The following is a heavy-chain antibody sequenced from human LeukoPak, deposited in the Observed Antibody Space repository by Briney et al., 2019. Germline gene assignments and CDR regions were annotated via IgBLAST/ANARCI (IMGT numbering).Heavy chain of an antibody. J-gene: IGHJ6*02. CDR2: ISYDGSNK. CDR3: AKRWRLLDYYYYYGMDV. V-gene: IGHV3-30-3*02. D-gene: IGHD2-21*02. CDR1: GFTFSSYA. Sequence: GGSLRLSCAASGFTFSSYAMHWVRQAPGKGLEWVAVISYDGSNKYYADSVKGRFTISRDNSKKTLHLQMNSLRAEDTAVYYCAKRWRLLDYYYYYGMDVWGQGTTVTVSS.